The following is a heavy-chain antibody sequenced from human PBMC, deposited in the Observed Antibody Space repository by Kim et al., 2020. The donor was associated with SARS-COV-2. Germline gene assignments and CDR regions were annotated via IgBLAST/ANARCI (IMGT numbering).Heavy chain of an antibody. J-gene: IGHJ5*02. D-gene: IGHD3-22*01. Sequence: SETLSLTCTVSGGSISSYYWSWIRQPPGKGLEWIGYIYYSGSTNYNPSLKSRVTISVDTSKNQFSLKLSSVTAADTAVYYCARGAHPGWYDSSGFRFDPWGQGTLVTVSS. CDR2: IYYSGST. CDR3: ARGAHPGWYDSSGFRFDP. V-gene: IGHV4-59*01. CDR1: GGSISSYY.